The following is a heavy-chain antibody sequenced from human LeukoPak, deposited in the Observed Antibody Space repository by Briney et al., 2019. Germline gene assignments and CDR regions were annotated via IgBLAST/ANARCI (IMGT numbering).Heavy chain of an antibody. CDR3: ARVSSGAVAGTGY. Sequence: GGSLRLSCAASGFTFSSYSMNWVRQAPGKGLEWVSSISSSSSYIYYADSAKGRFTISRDNPKNTLYLQMNSLRAEDTAVYYCARVSSGAVAGTGYWGQGTLVTVSS. J-gene: IGHJ4*02. CDR1: GFTFSSYS. D-gene: IGHD6-19*01. CDR2: ISSSSSYI. V-gene: IGHV3-21*01.